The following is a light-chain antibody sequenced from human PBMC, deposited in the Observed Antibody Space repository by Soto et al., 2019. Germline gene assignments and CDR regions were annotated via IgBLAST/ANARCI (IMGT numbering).Light chain of an antibody. V-gene: IGLV2-14*01. Sequence: QSVLTQPASVSRSPGQSITISCSGTSSDVGGYNYVSWYQQHPGKAPKLMIYEVSNRPSGVSNRFSGSKSGNTASLTISGLQADDEADYYCNSYTTSSTVFGTGTKVTVL. CDR1: SSDVGGYNY. CDR2: EVS. CDR3: NSYTTSSTV. J-gene: IGLJ1*01.